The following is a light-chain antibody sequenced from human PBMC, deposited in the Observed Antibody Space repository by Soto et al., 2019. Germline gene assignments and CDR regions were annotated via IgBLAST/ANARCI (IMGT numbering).Light chain of an antibody. CDR1: QSLLHSDGKTY. CDR3: MQGTQFPRT. J-gene: IGKJ1*01. V-gene: IGKV2D-29*01. Sequence: EIVLTQTPLSLSVTPGQPASISCKSSQSLLHSDGKTYLYWYLQRPGQPPQALMYEASNRFPGVPDRFSGSVSGTDFTLKISRVEADDVGVYYCMQGTQFPRTFGQGTKAEIK. CDR2: EAS.